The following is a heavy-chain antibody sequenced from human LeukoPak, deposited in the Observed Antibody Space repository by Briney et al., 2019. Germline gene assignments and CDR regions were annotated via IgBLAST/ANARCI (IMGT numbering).Heavy chain of an antibody. CDR2: FDPEDGET. Sequence: ASVKVSCKVSGYTLTELSIHWVRQAPGKGLEWMGGFDPEDGETIYAQKFQGRVTMTEDTSTDTAYMELSSLRSEDTAVYYCATVTTNSGNDAFDIWGQGTMVTVSS. CDR3: ATVTTNSGNDAFDI. CDR1: GYTLTELS. D-gene: IGHD3-10*01. J-gene: IGHJ3*02. V-gene: IGHV1-24*01.